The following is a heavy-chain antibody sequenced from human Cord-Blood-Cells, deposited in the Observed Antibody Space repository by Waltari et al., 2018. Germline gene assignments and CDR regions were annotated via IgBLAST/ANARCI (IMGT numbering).Heavy chain of an antibody. CDR2: IYSGGST. Sequence: EVQLVESGGGLIQPGGSLRLSCAASGFTVSSNYMSWVRQAPGQGLEWVSVIYSGGSTYYADSVKGRFTISRDNSKNTLYLQMNSLRAEDTAVYYCARGGSANHSSSWFDYWGQGTLVTVSS. D-gene: IGHD6-13*01. V-gene: IGHV3-53*01. J-gene: IGHJ4*02. CDR3: ARGGSANHSSSWFDY. CDR1: GFTVSSNY.